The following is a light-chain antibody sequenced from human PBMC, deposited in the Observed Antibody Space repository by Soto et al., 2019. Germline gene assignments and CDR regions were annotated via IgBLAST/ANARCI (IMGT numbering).Light chain of an antibody. CDR1: QSVSSGY. CDR3: DQYSIPST. J-gene: IGKJ4*02. V-gene: IGKV3-20*01. CDR2: AAS. Sequence: GLSKSPVTLSLSAWEMATLFCGASQSVSSGYLAWYQQTPGPAPRLLFAAASSRTTGAPDRFSGSGSGTDFTLTINRLAQEDFAVYYCDQYSIPSTFGEGSNVDNK.